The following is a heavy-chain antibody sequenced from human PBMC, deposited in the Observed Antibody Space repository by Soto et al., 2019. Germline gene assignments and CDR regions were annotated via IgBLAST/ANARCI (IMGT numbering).Heavy chain of an antibody. J-gene: IGHJ6*02. D-gene: IGHD3-3*01. CDR1: EFTFSSYA. V-gene: IGHV3-23*01. CDR2: ITDSGGST. CDR3: VKDWSGHKCRCMDV. Sequence: GGSLRLSCAASEFTFSSYAMTWVRQAPGKGLEWVASITDSGGSTYYADSVKGRLTISRDNSENTVHLQMNGLRAEDTAIYYCVKDWSGHKCRCMDVWGQGTTVTVSS.